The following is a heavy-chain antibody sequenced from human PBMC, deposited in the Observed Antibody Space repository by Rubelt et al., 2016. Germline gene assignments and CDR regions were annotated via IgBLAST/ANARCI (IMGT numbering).Heavy chain of an antibody. CDR3: ARIYSQLEWFGEEAPYYFDY. CDR2: IFSNDEK. D-gene: IGHD3-10*01. J-gene: IGHJ4*02. Sequence: QVTLKESGPVLVKPTETLTLTCTVSGFSLSNARMGVSWIRQPPGKALEWLAHIFSNDEKSYSTSLKSRLTISKDTSKSQVVLTMTNMDPVDTATYYCARIYSQLEWFGEEAPYYFDYWGQGTLVTVSS. CDR1: GFSLSNARMG. V-gene: IGHV2-26*01.